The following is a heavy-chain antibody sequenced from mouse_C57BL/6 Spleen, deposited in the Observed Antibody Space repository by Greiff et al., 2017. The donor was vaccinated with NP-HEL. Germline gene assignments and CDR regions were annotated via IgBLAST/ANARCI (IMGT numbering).Heavy chain of an antibody. Sequence: QVQLQQSGAELARPGASVKLSCKASGYTFTSYGISWVRQRTGQGLEWIGEINPRSGNIYYNEKLKGKATLPADKSSSTAYMELRSLTSEDSAVYFCGYDGLDYWGQGTSVTVSS. CDR1: GYTFTSYG. J-gene: IGHJ4*01. CDR2: INPRSGNI. V-gene: IGHV1-81*01. D-gene: IGHD2-3*01. CDR3: GYDGLDY.